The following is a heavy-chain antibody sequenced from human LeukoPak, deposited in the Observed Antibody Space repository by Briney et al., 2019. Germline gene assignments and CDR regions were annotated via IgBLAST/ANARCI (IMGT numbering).Heavy chain of an antibody. J-gene: IGHJ5*02. V-gene: IGHV3-7*03. CDR3: ARVGSGWYPNWFDP. Sequence: PGGSLRLSCAASGFTFSSYWMSWVRQAPGKGLEWVANIKQDGSEKYYVDSVKGRFTISRDNAKNSLYLQMNSLRAEDTAVYYCARVGSGWYPNWFDPWGQGTLVTVSS. CDR1: GFTFSSYW. CDR2: IKQDGSEK. D-gene: IGHD6-19*01.